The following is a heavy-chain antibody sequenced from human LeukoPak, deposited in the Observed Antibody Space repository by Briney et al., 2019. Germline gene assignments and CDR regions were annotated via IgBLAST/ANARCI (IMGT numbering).Heavy chain of an antibody. V-gene: IGHV4-34*01. CDR2: INHSGST. CDR3: ARGGWLAAAGADY. J-gene: IGHJ4*02. D-gene: IGHD6-13*01. Sequence: SETLSLTCAVYGGSFSGYYWSWIRQPPEKGLEWIGEINHSGSTNYNPSLKSRVTISVDTSKNQFSLKLTSVTAADTAVYYCARGGWLAAAGADYWGQGTLVTVSS. CDR1: GGSFSGYY.